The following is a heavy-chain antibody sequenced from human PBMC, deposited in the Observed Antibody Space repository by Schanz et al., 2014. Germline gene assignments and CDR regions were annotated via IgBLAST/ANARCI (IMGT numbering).Heavy chain of an antibody. CDR3: AKDIGGAVAAPVYDS. D-gene: IGHD2-15*01. CDR1: GFTFSSFG. J-gene: IGHJ4*02. V-gene: IGHV3-48*01. Sequence: EVQLVESGGGLVQPGGSLRLSCAASGFTFSSFGMHWVRQAPGKGLEWVSYISSSSSTIYYADSVKGRFTISRDNSKNTVFLQMSSLRADDTALYYCAKDIGGAVAAPVYDSWGQGTLVTVSS. CDR2: ISSSSSTI.